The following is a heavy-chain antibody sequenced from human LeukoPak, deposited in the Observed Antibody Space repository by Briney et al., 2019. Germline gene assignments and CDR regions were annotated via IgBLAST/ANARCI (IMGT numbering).Heavy chain of an antibody. CDR2: ISSSGSTI. Sequence: PGGSPRLSCAASGFTFSSYEMNWARQAPGKGLEWVSYISSSGSTIYYADSVKGRFTISRDNAKNSLYLQMNSLRAEDTAVYYCARDSDSKFYYYMDVWGKGTTVTVSS. CDR1: GFTFSSYE. D-gene: IGHD3-22*01. V-gene: IGHV3-48*03. J-gene: IGHJ6*03. CDR3: ARDSDSKFYYYMDV.